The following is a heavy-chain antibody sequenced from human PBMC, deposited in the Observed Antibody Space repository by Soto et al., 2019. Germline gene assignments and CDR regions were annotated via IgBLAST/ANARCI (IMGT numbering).Heavy chain of an antibody. V-gene: IGHV3-7*01. Sequence: EVQLVESGGGLVQPGGSLRLSCAASGFTFTTYWMSWVRQAPGKGLEWVANIKQDGSDTQYVDSVKGRFTISRDNAKNSLYLEMKSLRDEDTAVYYCARRIVGDLWGRGTLVIVSS. J-gene: IGHJ2*01. CDR1: GFTFTTYW. D-gene: IGHD1-26*01. CDR3: ARRIVGDL. CDR2: IKQDGSDT.